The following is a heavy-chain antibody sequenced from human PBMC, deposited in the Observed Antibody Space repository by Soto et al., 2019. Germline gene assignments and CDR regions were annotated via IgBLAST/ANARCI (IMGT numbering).Heavy chain of an antibody. V-gene: IGHV1-46*01. J-gene: IGHJ5*02. D-gene: IGHD4-17*01. Sequence: ASVKVSCKASGYTFTSYYMHWVRQAPGQGLEWMGIINPSGGSTSYAQKFQGRVTITADKSTSTAYMELSSLRSEDTAVYYCARAPGDYVVYNWFDPWGQGTLVTVSS. CDR2: INPSGGST. CDR1: GYTFTSYY. CDR3: ARAPGDYVVYNWFDP.